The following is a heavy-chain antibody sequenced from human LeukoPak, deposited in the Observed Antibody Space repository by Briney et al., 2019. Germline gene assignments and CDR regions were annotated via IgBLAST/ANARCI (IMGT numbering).Heavy chain of an antibody. CDR3: ARVVWFGEHAPYYFDY. CDR2: IYYSGST. Sequence: SETLSLTCTVSGGSLSSSSYYWGWIRQPPGKGLEWIGSIYYSGSTYYNPSLKSRVTISVDTSKNQFSLKLSSVTAADTAVYYCARVVWFGEHAPYYFDYWGQGTLVTVSS. J-gene: IGHJ4*02. D-gene: IGHD3-10*01. V-gene: IGHV4-39*01. CDR1: GGSLSSSSYY.